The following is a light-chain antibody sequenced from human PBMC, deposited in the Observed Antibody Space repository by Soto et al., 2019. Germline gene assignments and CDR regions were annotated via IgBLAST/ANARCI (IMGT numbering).Light chain of an antibody. J-gene: IGKJ1*01. CDR2: DGS. CDR3: QQYTSSSPWT. CDR1: QSIGRL. Sequence: DIQMTQSPSTLPASVGDRVTITCRASQSIGRLLAWYQQKPGKAPNLLIYDGSSLEGGVPSRFSGSRSGTEFTLTISSLQPDDFATYYCQQYTSSSPWTFGQGTNVEIK. V-gene: IGKV1-5*01.